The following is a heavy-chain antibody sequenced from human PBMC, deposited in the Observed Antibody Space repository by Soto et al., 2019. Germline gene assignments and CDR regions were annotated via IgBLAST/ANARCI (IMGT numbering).Heavy chain of an antibody. CDR3: ARVGKYYDFWSGYQEGLDV. J-gene: IGHJ6*02. CDR2: ISAYNGNT. V-gene: IGHV1-18*01. D-gene: IGHD3-3*01. CDR1: GYTFTSYG. Sequence: RASVEVSCKASGYTFTSYGISWVRQAPGQGLEWMGWISAYNGNTNYAQKLQGRVTMTTDTSTSTAYMELRSLRSDDTAVYYCARVGKYYDFWSGYQEGLDVWVQEPMVPVXS.